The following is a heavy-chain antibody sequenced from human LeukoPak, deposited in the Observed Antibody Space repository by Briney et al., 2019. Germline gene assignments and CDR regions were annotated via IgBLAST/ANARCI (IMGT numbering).Heavy chain of an antibody. Sequence: PGGSLRLSCAASGFTFSSNAMHWVRQASGKGLEWVAVVSYDGSNKYYADSVKGRFTISRDNSKNTLYLQMNSLRAEDTAVYYCARQKTPVITTFDYWGQGTLVTVSS. D-gene: IGHD3-10*01. V-gene: IGHV3-30-3*01. J-gene: IGHJ4*02. CDR2: VSYDGSNK. CDR3: ARQKTPVITTFDY. CDR1: GFTFSSNA.